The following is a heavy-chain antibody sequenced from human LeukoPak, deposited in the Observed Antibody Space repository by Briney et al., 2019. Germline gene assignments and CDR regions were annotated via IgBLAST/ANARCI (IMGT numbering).Heavy chain of an antibody. CDR3: ASMVRGGTFDY. V-gene: IGHV1-18*01. CDR1: GYTFTSYG. Sequence: ASVKVSCKASGYTFTSYGISWVRQAPGQGLEWMGWISAYNGNTNYAQKLQGRVTMTTDTSTSTAYMELRSLRSEDTAMYYCASMVRGGTFDYWGQGTLVTVSS. D-gene: IGHD3-10*01. J-gene: IGHJ4*02. CDR2: ISAYNGNT.